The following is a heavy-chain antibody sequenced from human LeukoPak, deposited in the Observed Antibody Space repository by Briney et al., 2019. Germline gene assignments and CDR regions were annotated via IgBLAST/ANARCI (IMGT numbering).Heavy chain of an antibody. CDR3: ARFLSFRSYGPTYCNWFDP. CDR2: IYYSGST. CDR1: GGSISSSSYY. Sequence: SETLSLTCTVSGGSISSSSYYWGWIRQPPGKGLEWIGSIYYSGSTNYNPSLKSRVTISVDTSKNQFSLKLSSVAAADTAVYYCARFLSFRSYGPTYCNWFDPWGQGTLVTVSS. V-gene: IGHV4-39*07. D-gene: IGHD5-18*01. J-gene: IGHJ5*02.